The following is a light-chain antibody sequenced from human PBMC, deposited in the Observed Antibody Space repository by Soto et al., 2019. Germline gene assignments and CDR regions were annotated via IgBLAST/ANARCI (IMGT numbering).Light chain of an antibody. J-gene: IGKJ4*01. Sequence: DIQMTQSPSSLSASVGDRVTITCRARQSINNYLNWYQQKPGKAPNFLIYTASTLQRGVPSRFSGSGSGTDFTLTISSLQPEPFATYYCLQSYSSPRTFGGGTKVEIK. CDR3: LQSYSSPRT. V-gene: IGKV1-39*01. CDR1: QSINNY. CDR2: TAS.